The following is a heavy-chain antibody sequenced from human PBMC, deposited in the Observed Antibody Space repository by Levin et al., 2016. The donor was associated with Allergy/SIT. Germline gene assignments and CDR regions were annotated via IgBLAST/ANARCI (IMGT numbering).Heavy chain of an antibody. CDR1: GGSISSSDYF. Sequence: SETLSLTCTVSGGSISSSDYFWGWIRQPPGKGLEWIGSIYYSGSTYYNPSLKSRVTISVDTSENQFSLKLSSVTAADTAVYFCARHHYYGSASDPRIGSFDIWGQGTMVTVSS. CDR2: IYYSGST. J-gene: IGHJ3*02. V-gene: IGHV4-39*01. CDR3: ARHHYYGSASDPRIGSFDI. D-gene: IGHD3-10*01.